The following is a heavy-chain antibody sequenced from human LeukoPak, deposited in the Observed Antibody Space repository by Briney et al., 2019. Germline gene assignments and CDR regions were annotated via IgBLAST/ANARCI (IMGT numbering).Heavy chain of an antibody. V-gene: IGHV3-74*01. Sequence: PGGSLRLSCEASGLTFSKSWMHWVRQAPGKGLVWVSRINNDGSTTSYADPVKGRFTISRDNAKNTLYLQMNSLRAEDTAVYYCARVSGLGTNECYQYWGQGTLVTVRS. CDR2: INNDGSTT. CDR3: ARVSGLGTNECYQY. CDR1: GLTFSKSW. J-gene: IGHJ1*01. D-gene: IGHD3-10*01.